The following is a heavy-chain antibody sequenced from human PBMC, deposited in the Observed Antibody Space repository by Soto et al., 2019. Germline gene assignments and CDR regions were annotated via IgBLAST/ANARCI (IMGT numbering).Heavy chain of an antibody. Sequence: ASVKVSCKASGYTFTGYYVHWVRQAPGQGLEWMGWINPNSGDTYLAQRFQGRVTMNRDTSIGTAYMELRGLTSDDTAVYYCARSRDGYSFYFYYGMDGWGQGTTVTVSS. CDR3: ARSRDGYSFYFYYGMDG. CDR1: GYTFTGYY. CDR2: INPNSGDT. J-gene: IGHJ6*02. D-gene: IGHD4-4*01. V-gene: IGHV1-2*02.